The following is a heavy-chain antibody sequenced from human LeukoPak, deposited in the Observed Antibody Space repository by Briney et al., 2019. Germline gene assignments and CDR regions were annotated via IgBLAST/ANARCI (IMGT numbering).Heavy chain of an antibody. D-gene: IGHD1-26*01. Sequence: GESLKISCKGSGYSFTSYWIGWVRQMPGKGLEWMGRIDLSGSYTNYSPSFQGHVTISTDESFSTAYLQWSSLKASDIAMYYCARLSQSGAITSFDYWGQGTLVTVSS. J-gene: IGHJ4*02. CDR2: IDLSGSYT. CDR1: GYSFTSYW. V-gene: IGHV5-10-1*01. CDR3: ARLSQSGAITSFDY.